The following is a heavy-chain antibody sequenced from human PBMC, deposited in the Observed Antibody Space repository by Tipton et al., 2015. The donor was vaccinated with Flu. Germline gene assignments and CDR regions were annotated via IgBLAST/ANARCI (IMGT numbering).Heavy chain of an antibody. D-gene: IGHD3-3*01. CDR1: GGSISSYY. CDR2: IYTSGST. V-gene: IGHV4-4*07. Sequence: LRLSCTVSGGSISSYYWSWIRQPAGKGLEWIGRIYTSGSTNYNPSLKSRVTISVDTSKNQFSLKLSSVTAADTAVYYCARQTYDFWSGYPYYYYGMDVWGQGTTVTVSS. CDR3: ARQTYDFWSGYPYYYYGMDV. J-gene: IGHJ6*02.